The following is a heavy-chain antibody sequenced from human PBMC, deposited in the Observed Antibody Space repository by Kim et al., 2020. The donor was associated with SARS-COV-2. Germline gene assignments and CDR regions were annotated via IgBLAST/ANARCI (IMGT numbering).Heavy chain of an antibody. V-gene: IGHV4-34*01. Sequence: SETLSLTCAVYGGSFSGYYWSWIRQPPGKGLEWIGEINHSGSTNYNPSLKSRVTISVDTSKNQFSLKLSSVTAADTAVYYCARGHMGATRSRGFDPWGQG. CDR3: ARGHMGATRSRGFDP. J-gene: IGHJ5*02. CDR1: GGSFSGYY. D-gene: IGHD1-26*01. CDR2: INHSGST.